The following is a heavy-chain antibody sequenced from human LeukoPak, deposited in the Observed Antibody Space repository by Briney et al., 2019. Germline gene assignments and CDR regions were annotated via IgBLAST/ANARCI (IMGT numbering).Heavy chain of an antibody. D-gene: IGHD3-9*01. Sequence: ALVKVSCKASGYTFTSYYMHWVRQAPGQGLEWMGIINPSGGSTSYAQKFQGRVTMTRDTSTSTVYMELSSLRSENTAVYYCARDERGTGYIHYWGQGTLFTVSS. CDR3: ARDERGTGYIHY. V-gene: IGHV1-46*01. J-gene: IGHJ4*02. CDR2: INPSGGST. CDR1: GYTFTSYY.